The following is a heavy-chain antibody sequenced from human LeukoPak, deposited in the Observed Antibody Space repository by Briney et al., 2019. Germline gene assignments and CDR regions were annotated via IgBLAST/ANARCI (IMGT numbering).Heavy chain of an antibody. CDR3: ARHTRGYYDSRGCYLWSGVDY. V-gene: IGHV4-39*01. J-gene: IGHJ4*02. Sequence: TSETLSLTCTVSGGSISSSSYYWGWIRQPPGKGLEWIGSIYYSGSTYYNPSLKSRVTISVDTSKNQFSLKLSSVTAADTAVYYCARHTRGYYDSRGCYLWSGVDYWGQGTLVTVSS. D-gene: IGHD3-22*01. CDR1: GGSISSSSYY. CDR2: IYYSGST.